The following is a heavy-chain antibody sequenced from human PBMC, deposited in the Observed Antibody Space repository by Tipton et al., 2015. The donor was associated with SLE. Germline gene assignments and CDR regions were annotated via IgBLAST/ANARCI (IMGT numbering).Heavy chain of an antibody. Sequence: TLSLTCTVSGGSISSGGYYWSWIRQHPGKGLEWIGYIYYTGSTYYNPSLKSRVTMSVDTSRNLFYLKLSSVTAADTAVYYCARDKGDTYGLRLDYWGQGTLVTVSS. CDR1: GGSISSGGYY. CDR3: ARDKGDTYGLRLDY. J-gene: IGHJ4*02. D-gene: IGHD5-18*01. CDR2: IYYTGST. V-gene: IGHV4-31*03.